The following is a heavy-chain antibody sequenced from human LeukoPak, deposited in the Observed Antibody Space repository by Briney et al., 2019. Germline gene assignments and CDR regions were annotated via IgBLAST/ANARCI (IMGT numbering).Heavy chain of an antibody. J-gene: IGHJ5*02. V-gene: IGHV1-2*02. CDR1: GYTFTGNY. Sequence: ASVKVSCKASGYTFTGNYMHWVRQAPGQGLEWMGWINPNSGGINYAQKFQGRVTMTRDTSISTAYMERSRLRSDDTAVYYCARAGYCSGGSCSDWFDPWGQGTLVTVSS. CDR3: ARAGYCSGGSCSDWFDP. CDR2: INPNSGGI. D-gene: IGHD2-15*01.